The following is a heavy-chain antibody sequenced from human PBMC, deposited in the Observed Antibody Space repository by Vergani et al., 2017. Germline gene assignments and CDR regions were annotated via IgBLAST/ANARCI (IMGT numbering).Heavy chain of an antibody. CDR3: ARSRRSSTSCPDY. CDR2: IWYDGSNK. J-gene: IGHJ4*02. V-gene: IGHV3-33*01. CDR1: GFTFSSYG. D-gene: IGHD2-2*01. Sequence: QVQLVESGGGVVQPGRSLRLSCAASGFTFSSYGMHWVRQAPGKGLEWVAVIWYDGSNKYYADSVKGRFTISRDNSKNTLYLQMNSLRAEDTAVYYCARSRRSSTSCPDYWGQGTLVTVSS.